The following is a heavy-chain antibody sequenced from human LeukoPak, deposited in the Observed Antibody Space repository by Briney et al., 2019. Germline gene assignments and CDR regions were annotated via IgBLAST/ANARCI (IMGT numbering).Heavy chain of an antibody. CDR3: ARSGRGPYYYDSSGYYYVY. V-gene: IGHV4-34*01. CDR1: GGSFSGCY. D-gene: IGHD3-22*01. CDR2: INHSGST. J-gene: IGHJ4*02. Sequence: SETLSLTCAVYGGSFSGCYWSWIRQPPGKGLEWIGEINHSGSTNYNPSLKSRVTISVDTSKNQFSLKLSSVTAAGTAVYYCARSGRGPYYYDSSGYYYVYWGQGTLVTVSS.